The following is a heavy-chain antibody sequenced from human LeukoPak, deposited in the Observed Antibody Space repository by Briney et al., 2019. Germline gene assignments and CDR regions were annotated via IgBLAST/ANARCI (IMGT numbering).Heavy chain of an antibody. CDR2: IYYSGST. V-gene: IGHV4-59*01. D-gene: IGHD1-26*01. Sequence: SETLSLTCTVSGGSISSYYWSWIRQPPGKGLEWIGYIYYSGSTNYNPSLKSRVTISVDTSKNQFSLKLSSVTAADTAVYYCARDSRVGGTANYYYYYMDVWGKGTTVTVSS. CDR1: GGSISSYY. J-gene: IGHJ6*03. CDR3: ARDSRVGGTANYYYYYMDV.